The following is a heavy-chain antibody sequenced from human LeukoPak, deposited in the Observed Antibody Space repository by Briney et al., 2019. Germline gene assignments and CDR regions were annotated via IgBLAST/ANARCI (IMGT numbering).Heavy chain of an antibody. CDR1: GFTFSSYS. J-gene: IGHJ4*02. Sequence: GGSLRLSCAASGFTFSSYSMNWVRQAPGKGLEWVSSISSSSSYIYYADSVKGRFTISSDNAKNSLYLQMNSLRAEDTAVYYCARCNTAGIEGDFASGGEGTLVTVSS. V-gene: IGHV3-21*01. CDR3: ARCNTAGIEGDFAS. CDR2: ISSSSSYI. D-gene: IGHD2-8*02.